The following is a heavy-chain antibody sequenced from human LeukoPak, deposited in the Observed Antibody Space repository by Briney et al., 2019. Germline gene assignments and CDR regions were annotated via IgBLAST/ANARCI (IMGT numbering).Heavy chain of an antibody. Sequence: ASVKVSCKASGYTFTSYGISWVRQAPGQGLEWMGWISAYNGNTNYAQKLQGRVTMTTDTSTSTAYMELRSLRSDDTAAYYCARDLAMTTQYYYYYMDVWGKGTTVTVSS. CDR2: ISAYNGNT. CDR1: GYTFTSYG. CDR3: ARDLAMTTQYYYYYMDV. J-gene: IGHJ6*03. D-gene: IGHD4-11*01. V-gene: IGHV1-18*01.